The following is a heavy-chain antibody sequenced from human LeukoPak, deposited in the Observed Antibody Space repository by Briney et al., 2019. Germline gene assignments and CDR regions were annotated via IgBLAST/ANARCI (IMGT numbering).Heavy chain of an antibody. CDR2: ISAYNGNT. J-gene: IGHJ4*02. CDR3: ARAVSYGGNPYYFDY. D-gene: IGHD4-23*01. Sequence: GASVKVSCKASGYTFTSYGISWVRQAPGQGLEWMGWISAYNGNTNYAQKLQGRVTMTTDTSTSTAYMELRSLRSDDTAVYYCARAVSYGGNPYYFDYWGQGTLVTVSS. V-gene: IGHV1-18*01. CDR1: GYTFTSYG.